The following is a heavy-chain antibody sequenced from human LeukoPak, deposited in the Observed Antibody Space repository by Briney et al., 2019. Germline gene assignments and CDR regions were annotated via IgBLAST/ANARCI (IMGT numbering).Heavy chain of an antibody. D-gene: IGHD4-17*01. CDR1: VYTFINCV. Sequence: ASVKVSCKASVYTFINCVVHWGRRAPGPRLGGMGWMNVGNGDTRHSQKFHGRVAITRDKSASTAYSALSNLRSEDTAVYYCASRDGDDVRGAFDIWGQGTTVIVSS. CDR2: MNVGNGDT. V-gene: IGHV1-3*01. CDR3: ASRDGDDVRGAFDI. J-gene: IGHJ3*02.